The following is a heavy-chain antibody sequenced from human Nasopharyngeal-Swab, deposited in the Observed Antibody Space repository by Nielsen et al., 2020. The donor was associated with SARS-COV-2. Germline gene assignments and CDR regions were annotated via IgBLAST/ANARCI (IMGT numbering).Heavy chain of an antibody. CDR2: INPNSGGT. Sequence: ASVKVSCKASGYSFTDYFIFWVRQAPGQGLEWMGRINPNSGGTKYAQKFQGRVTMTRDTSISTAYMELSRLRSDDTAVYYCARALYGGNTHDAFDIWGQGTMVTVSS. D-gene: IGHD4-23*01. J-gene: IGHJ3*02. CDR3: ARALYGGNTHDAFDI. V-gene: IGHV1-2*06. CDR1: GYSFTDYF.